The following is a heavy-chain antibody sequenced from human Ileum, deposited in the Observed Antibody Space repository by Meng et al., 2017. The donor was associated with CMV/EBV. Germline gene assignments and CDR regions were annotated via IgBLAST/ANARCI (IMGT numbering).Heavy chain of an antibody. CDR1: GFIVSKNY. CDR2: IYGGGTT. Sequence: GESLKISCAASGFIVSKNYMNWVRQAPGKGLEWASVIYGGGTTYYADSVKGRFTISRDNSYNTLFLQMNSLRAEDTAVYYCAGESGVPNGMDVWGQGTTVTVSS. J-gene: IGHJ6*02. D-gene: IGHD2-2*01. V-gene: IGHV3-53*01. CDR3: AGESGVPNGMDV.